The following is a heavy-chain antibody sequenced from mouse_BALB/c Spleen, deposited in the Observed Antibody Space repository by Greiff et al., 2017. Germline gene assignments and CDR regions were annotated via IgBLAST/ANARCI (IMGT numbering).Heavy chain of an antibody. Sequence: QVQLKESGPGLVAPSQSLSITCTVSGFSLTSYGVHWVRQPPGKGLEWLGVIWAGGSTNYNSALMSRLSISKDNSKSQVFLKMNSLQTDDTAMYYCARDPGLRRAWFAYWGQGTLVTVSA. CDR3: ARDPGLRRAWFAY. D-gene: IGHD2-4*01. CDR2: IWAGGST. CDR1: GFSLTSYG. J-gene: IGHJ3*01. V-gene: IGHV2-9*02.